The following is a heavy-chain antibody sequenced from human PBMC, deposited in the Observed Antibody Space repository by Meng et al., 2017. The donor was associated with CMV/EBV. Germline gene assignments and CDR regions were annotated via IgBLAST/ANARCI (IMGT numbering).Heavy chain of an antibody. Sequence: LSSYTISWVGQATGQGLEWMGRIIPILGIANYAQKFQGRVTITADKSTSTAYMELSSLRSEDTAVYYCARDPKYCSSTSCPVAGWFDPWGQGTLVTVSS. V-gene: IGHV1-69*04. CDR1: LSSYT. D-gene: IGHD2-2*01. J-gene: IGHJ5*02. CDR3: ARDPKYCSSTSCPVAGWFDP. CDR2: IIPILGIA.